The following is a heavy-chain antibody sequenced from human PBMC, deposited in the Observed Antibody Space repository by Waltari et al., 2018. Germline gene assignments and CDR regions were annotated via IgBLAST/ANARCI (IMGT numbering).Heavy chain of an antibody. J-gene: IGHJ4*02. CDR1: GFTFSSYA. CDR2: ISGSGGST. Sequence: EVQLLESGGGLVQPGGSLRLSCAASGFTFSSYAMSWVRQAPGKGLEGGSAISGSGGSTYYAEPVKGRFTISRDNSKNTLYLQMNSRRAEDTAVYYCAKKVDAMVRGGNADYWGQGTLVTVSS. CDR3: AKKVDAMVRGGNADY. D-gene: IGHD3-10*01. V-gene: IGHV3-23*01.